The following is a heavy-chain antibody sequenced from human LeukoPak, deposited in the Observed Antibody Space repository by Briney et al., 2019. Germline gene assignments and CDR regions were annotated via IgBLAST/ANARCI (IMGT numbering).Heavy chain of an antibody. CDR3: ARDALYDYVWGSYRRDAFDI. J-gene: IGHJ3*02. Sequence: SETLSLTCTGSSGSISSYYWSWIRQPPGKGQEWIRYIYYSGSTNYNPSLKSRVTISVDTSKNQFSLKLSSVTAADTAVYYCARDALYDYVWGSYRRDAFDIWGQGTMVTVSS. D-gene: IGHD3-16*02. CDR1: SGSISSYY. CDR2: IYYSGST. V-gene: IGHV4-59*01.